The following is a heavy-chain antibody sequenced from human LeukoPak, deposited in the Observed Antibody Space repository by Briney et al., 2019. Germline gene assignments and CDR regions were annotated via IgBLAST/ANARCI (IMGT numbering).Heavy chain of an antibody. CDR1: GGSISSHY. Sequence: PSETLSLTCTVSGGSISSHYWSWIRQPPGKGLEWIGYIYYSGSTNYNPSLKSRVTISVDTSKNQFSLKLSSVTAADTAVYYCARADYYYYYMDVWGKGTTVTVS. J-gene: IGHJ6*03. CDR3: ARADYYYYYMDV. CDR2: IYYSGST. V-gene: IGHV4-59*11.